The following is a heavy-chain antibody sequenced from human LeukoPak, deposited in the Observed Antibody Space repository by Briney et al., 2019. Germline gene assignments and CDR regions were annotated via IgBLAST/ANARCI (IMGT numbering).Heavy chain of an antibody. CDR3: AKDRYYDSSGYYYYAFDI. V-gene: IGHV3-23*01. Sequence: GGSLRLSCAASRFTFSSYGMSWVRQAPGKGLEWVSAISGSGGSTYYADSVKGRFTISRDNSKNTLYLQMNSLRAEDTAVYYCAKDRYYDSSGYYYYAFDIWGQGTMVTVSS. D-gene: IGHD3-22*01. J-gene: IGHJ3*02. CDR1: RFTFSSYG. CDR2: ISGSGGST.